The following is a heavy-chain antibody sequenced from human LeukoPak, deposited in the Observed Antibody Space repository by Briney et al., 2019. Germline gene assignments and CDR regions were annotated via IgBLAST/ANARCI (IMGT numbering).Heavy chain of an antibody. CDR2: IYYSGST. J-gene: IGHJ4*02. CDR3: ARGIYDSSGYYVDY. V-gene: IGHV4-59*01. D-gene: IGHD3-22*01. CDR1: GGSISSYY. Sequence: SETLSLTCTVSGGSISSYYWSWIRQPPGKGLEWIGYIYYSGSTNYNPSLKSRVTISVDTSKNHFSLKLSSVTAADTAVYYCARGIYDSSGYYVDYWGQGTLVTVSS.